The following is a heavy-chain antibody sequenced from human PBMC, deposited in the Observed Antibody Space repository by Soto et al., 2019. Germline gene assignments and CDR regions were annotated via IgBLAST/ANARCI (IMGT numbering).Heavy chain of an antibody. CDR1: GGSISSYY. Sequence: SETLSLTCTVSGGSISSYYWSWIRQPPGKGLEWIGYMYNTGSTIYNPSLKSRVTISVDTSKNQFSLKLNSVSAADTAVYYCARDLWGYCGADCYPLDVWGQGTTVTVSS. D-gene: IGHD2-21*02. J-gene: IGHJ6*02. CDR2: MYNTGST. CDR3: ARDLWGYCGADCYPLDV. V-gene: IGHV4-59*01.